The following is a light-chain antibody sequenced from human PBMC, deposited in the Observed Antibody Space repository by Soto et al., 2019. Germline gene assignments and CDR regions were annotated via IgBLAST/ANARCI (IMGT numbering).Light chain of an antibody. Sequence: QSVLTQPASVSGSPGQSITISCTGTSSDVGGYNYVSWYQQHPGKAPKLMIYDVSNRPSGVSNRFSGSKSGNTASLTIFVLQVEDEADYYCNSYTSRSSTTYVFGTGTRSPS. CDR3: NSYTSRSSTTYV. J-gene: IGLJ1*01. CDR1: SSDVGGYNY. CDR2: DVS. V-gene: IGLV2-14*01.